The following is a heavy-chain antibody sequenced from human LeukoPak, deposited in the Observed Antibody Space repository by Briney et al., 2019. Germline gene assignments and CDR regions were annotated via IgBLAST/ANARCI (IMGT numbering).Heavy chain of an antibody. Sequence: GGSLRLSCAASGFTFSSYAMRWVRQAPGKGLEWVSAISGSGGSTYYADSVKGRFTISRDNSKNTLYLQMNSLRAEDTAVYYCAKDPLDDYGDYGREGVDAFDNWGQGTMVTVSS. CDR3: AKDPLDDYGDYGREGVDAFDN. CDR1: GFTFSSYA. CDR2: ISGSGGST. D-gene: IGHD4-17*01. J-gene: IGHJ3*02. V-gene: IGHV3-23*01.